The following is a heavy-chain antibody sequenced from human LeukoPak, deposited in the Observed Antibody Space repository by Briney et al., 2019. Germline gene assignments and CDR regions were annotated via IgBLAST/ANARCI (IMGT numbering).Heavy chain of an antibody. CDR3: ARGGGCSGGSCYDHFDY. V-gene: IGHV4-59*01. J-gene: IGHJ4*02. CDR1: GGSISSYY. D-gene: IGHD2-15*01. Sequence: SETLSLTCTVSGGSISSYYWSWIRQPPGKGLEWIGYIYYSGSTHYNPSLKSRVTISVDTSKNQFSLKLSSVTAADTAVYYCARGGGCSGGSCYDHFDYWGQGTLVTVSS. CDR2: IYYSGST.